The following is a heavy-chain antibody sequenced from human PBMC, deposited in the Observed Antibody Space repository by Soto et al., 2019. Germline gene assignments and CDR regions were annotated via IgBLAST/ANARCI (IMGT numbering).Heavy chain of an antibody. J-gene: IGHJ6*02. Sequence: QVQLQESGPGLVKPSETLSLTCNVSGGSISDFYWSWIRQSPGKRLEWIGYLYYTGSTNYNPALKSRVTISLDTSKPHFSLRLGSVTAADTAVYYCARGGGYDFRSSQAPPIGVWGQGTTVTVSS. D-gene: IGHD3-3*01. V-gene: IGHV4-59*01. CDR3: ARGGGYDFRSSQAPPIGV. CDR2: LYYTGST. CDR1: GGSISDFY.